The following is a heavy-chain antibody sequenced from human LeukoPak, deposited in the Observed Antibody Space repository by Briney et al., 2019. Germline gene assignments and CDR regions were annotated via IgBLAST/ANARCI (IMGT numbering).Heavy chain of an antibody. CDR2: IYTSGST. CDR1: GGSISSYY. V-gene: IGHV4-4*07. J-gene: IGHJ4*02. D-gene: IGHD3-10*01. Sequence: SETLSLTCTVSGGSISSYYWSWIRQPAGKGLEWIGRIYTSGSTNYNPSLKSRVTMSVDTSKNQFSLKLSSVTAADTAVYYCARNPAGFGELLYYFDYWGQGTLVTVSS. CDR3: ARNPAGFGELLYYFDY.